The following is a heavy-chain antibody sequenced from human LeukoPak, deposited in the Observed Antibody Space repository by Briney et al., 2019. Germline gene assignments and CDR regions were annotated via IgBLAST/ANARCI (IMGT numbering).Heavy chain of an antibody. J-gene: IGHJ6*03. CDR1: GFTFSSYA. CDR2: ISGSGGST. Sequence: GRSLRLSCAASGFTFSSYAMTWVRQAPGKGLEWVSAISGSGGSTYYADSVKGRFTISRDNSKNTLYLQMNSLRAEDTAVYYCAKCIVATNYYYYYMDVWGKGTTVTVSS. CDR3: AKCIVATNYYYYYMDV. D-gene: IGHD5-12*01. V-gene: IGHV3-23*01.